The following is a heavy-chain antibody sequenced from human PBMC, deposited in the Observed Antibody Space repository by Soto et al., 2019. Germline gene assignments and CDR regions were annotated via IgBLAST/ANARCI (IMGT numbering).Heavy chain of an antibody. CDR1: GCTFNSYG. V-gene: IGHV1-69*06. Sequence: QDHLAQAGAEVKKPGSSVTVSCKASGCTFNSYGISWVRQAPGQGLDWMGVIIPRSRTVNYAQKFQGRVSITADKSTGTAYMALSILRSDDTAVYYCARVRVIRGVIPSHFGLWGQGTLVTVSS. D-gene: IGHD3-10*01. CDR2: IIPRSRTV. CDR3: ARVRVIRGVIPSHFGL. J-gene: IGHJ4*02.